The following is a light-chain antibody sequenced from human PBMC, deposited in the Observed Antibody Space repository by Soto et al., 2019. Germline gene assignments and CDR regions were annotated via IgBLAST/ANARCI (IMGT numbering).Light chain of an antibody. CDR1: SSDVGSYNL. Sequence: QSALTQPASVSGSPGQSITISCTGTSSDVGSYNLVSWYQQHPGKAPKLMIYEVSKRPSGVSTRFSGSKSGNTASLTISGLQAEDEADYYCCSYAGSSTLVVFGGGTQLTVL. J-gene: IGLJ2*01. V-gene: IGLV2-23*02. CDR3: CSYAGSSTLVV. CDR2: EVS.